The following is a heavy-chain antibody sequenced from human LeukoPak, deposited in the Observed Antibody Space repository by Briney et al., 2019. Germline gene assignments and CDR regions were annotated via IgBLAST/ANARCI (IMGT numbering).Heavy chain of an antibody. J-gene: IGHJ3*02. CDR1: GFTFSSYA. D-gene: IGHD3-22*01. CDR2: ISYDGSNK. V-gene: IGHV3-30-3*01. CDR3: ARAKAGDSDYDSSGYYGSDAFDI. Sequence: GGSLRLSCAASGFTFSSYAMHWVRQAPGKGLEWVAVISYDGSNKYYADSVKGRFTISRDNSKNTLYLQMNSLRAEDTAVYYCARAKAGDSDYDSSGYYGSDAFDIWGQGTMVTVSS.